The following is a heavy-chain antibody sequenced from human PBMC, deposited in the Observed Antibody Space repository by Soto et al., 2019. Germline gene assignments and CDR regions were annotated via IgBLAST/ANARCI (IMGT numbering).Heavy chain of an antibody. D-gene: IGHD6-6*01. J-gene: IGHJ4*02. Sequence: QVQLQESGPGLVKPSETLSLTCTVSGGSISSYYWNWIRQSPGKGLEWIGFIYDSGSTNYNPSLRSRVTISLDTSKRQISLNLNSVTAADTAVYFCVRAIAGRPDVFNYWGQGALVTVSS. CDR3: VRAIAGRPDVFNY. V-gene: IGHV4-59*01. CDR2: IYDSGST. CDR1: GGSISSYY.